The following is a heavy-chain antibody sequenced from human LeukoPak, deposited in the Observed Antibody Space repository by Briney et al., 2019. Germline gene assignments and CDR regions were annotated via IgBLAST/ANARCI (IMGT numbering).Heavy chain of an antibody. CDR1: GGSFSGYY. D-gene: IGHD2-2*01. V-gene: IGHV4-34*01. J-gene: IGHJ4*02. Sequence: SETLSLTCAVYGGSFSGYYWSWIRQPPGKGLEWIGEINHSGSTNYNPSLKSRVTISVDTSKNQFSRKLSSVTAADTAVYYCARGIVVVPAAMQNFDYWGQGTLVTVSS. CDR2: INHSGST. CDR3: ARGIVVVPAAMQNFDY.